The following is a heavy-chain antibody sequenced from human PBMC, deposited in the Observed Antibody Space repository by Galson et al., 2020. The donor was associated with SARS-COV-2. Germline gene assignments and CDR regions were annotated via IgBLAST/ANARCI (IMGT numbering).Heavy chain of an antibody. D-gene: IGHD6-13*01. CDR1: GDSITSGGFF. J-gene: IGHJ4*02. CDR3: AREGIAAAGQDY. V-gene: IGHV4-31*03. Sequence: SETLSLTCTVSGDSITSGGFFWSWIRQHPGQGLEWNGYIYYNGITYYNPSLKSRVTISVDTSKNQFSLKLSSVTAADTAMYYCAREGIAAAGQDYWGQGTLVTVSS. CDR2: IYYNGIT.